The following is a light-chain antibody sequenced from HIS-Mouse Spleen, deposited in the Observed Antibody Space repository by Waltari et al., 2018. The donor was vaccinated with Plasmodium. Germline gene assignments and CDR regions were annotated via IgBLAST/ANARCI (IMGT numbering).Light chain of an antibody. CDR1: QSVSSN. V-gene: IGKV3-15*01. J-gene: IGKJ3*01. CDR3: QQYNNWSFT. Sequence: EIVMTQSPATLSVSLGERATPSCRASQSVSSNLAWYQQKPGQAPRLLIYGASTRATGIPARFSGRGSGTEFTLTISSLQSEDFAVYYCQQYNNWSFTFGPGTKVDIK. CDR2: GAS.